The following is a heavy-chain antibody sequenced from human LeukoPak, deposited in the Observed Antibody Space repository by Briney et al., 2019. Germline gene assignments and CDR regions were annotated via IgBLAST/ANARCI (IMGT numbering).Heavy chain of an antibody. Sequence: PGGSLRLSCAASGFTFSSYGMSWVRQAPGKGLEWVSTISGSGGSTDYADSVKGRFTISRDNSKNTLYLQMNSLRDEDTAVYSCAKSSWFDYFDYWGQGTLVTVSS. CDR3: AKSSWFDYFDY. D-gene: IGHD3-10*01. J-gene: IGHJ4*02. V-gene: IGHV3-23*01. CDR2: ISGSGGST. CDR1: GFTFSSYG.